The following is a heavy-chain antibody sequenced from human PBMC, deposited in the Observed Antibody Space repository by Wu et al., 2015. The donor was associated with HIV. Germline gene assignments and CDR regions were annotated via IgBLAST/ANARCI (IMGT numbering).Heavy chain of an antibody. CDR3: ARGKAYDSSGYSGWSEYFQH. V-gene: IGHV1-69*13. Sequence: QVQLVQSGAEVKKPGSSVRVSCKASGGNFKNYAVNWVRQAPGQGLEWMGRSTPQFGRPKYAQRFLGRVTIIADESTSTAYMELSSLTSEDAAVYYCARGKAYDSSGYSGWSEYFQHWGQGTLVTVSS. D-gene: IGHD3-22*01. J-gene: IGHJ1*01. CDR2: STPQFGRP. CDR1: GGNFKNYA.